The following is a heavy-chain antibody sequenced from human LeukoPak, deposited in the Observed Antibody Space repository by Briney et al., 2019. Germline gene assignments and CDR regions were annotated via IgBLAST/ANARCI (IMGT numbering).Heavy chain of an antibody. CDR3: SNGIYSSSY. CDR2: IHQDGSEQ. CDR1: GFTFTHYW. J-gene: IGHJ4*02. V-gene: IGHV3-7*01. Sequence: GGSLRLSCAASGFTFTHYWMCWVRQAPGKGLEWVAHIHQDGSEQYYLDSVEGRFTISRDNAKNSLYLQMDNLRAEDTAVYYCSNGIYSSSYWGRGTLVTVSS. D-gene: IGHD6-6*01.